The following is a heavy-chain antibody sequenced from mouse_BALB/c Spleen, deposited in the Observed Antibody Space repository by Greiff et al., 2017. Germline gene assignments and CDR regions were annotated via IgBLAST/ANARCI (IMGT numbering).Heavy chain of an antibody. CDR3: AREYDYGGYFDV. CDR1: GYAFTNYL. Sequence: QVQLQQSGAELVRPGTSVKVSCKASGYAFTNYLIEWVKQRPGQGLEWIGVINPGSGGTNYNEKFKGKATLTADKSSSTAYMQLSSLTSDDSAVYFCAREYDYGGYFDVWGAGTTVTVSS. CDR2: INPGSGGT. V-gene: IGHV1-54*01. D-gene: IGHD2-4*01. J-gene: IGHJ1*01.